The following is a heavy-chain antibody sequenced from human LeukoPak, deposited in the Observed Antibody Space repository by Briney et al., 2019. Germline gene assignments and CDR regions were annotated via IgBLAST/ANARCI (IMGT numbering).Heavy chain of an antibody. D-gene: IGHD1-26*01. J-gene: IGHJ4*02. CDR1: GFTFSSYG. CDR3: AKEVIVGVSFDY. CDR2: IGGSGAST. V-gene: IGHV3-23*01. Sequence: GGSLRLSCAASGFTFSSYGMSWVRQAPGKGLEWVSAIGGSGASTSHADSVKGRFTISRDNFKNTLYLQMNSLRAEDTAVYYCAKEVIVGVSFDYWGQGTLVTVSS.